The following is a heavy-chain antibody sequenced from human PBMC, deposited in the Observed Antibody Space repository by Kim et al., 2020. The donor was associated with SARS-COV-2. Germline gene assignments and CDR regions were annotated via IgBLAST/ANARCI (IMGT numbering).Heavy chain of an antibody. Sequence: KFYGGSVEGRFTISRDNAKNSVYLQMSGVRDDDTATYFCARAGGVGTVDYWGQGILVTVSS. CDR2: K. D-gene: IGHD1-7*01. CDR3: ARAGGVGTVDY. V-gene: IGHV3-7*04. J-gene: IGHJ4*02.